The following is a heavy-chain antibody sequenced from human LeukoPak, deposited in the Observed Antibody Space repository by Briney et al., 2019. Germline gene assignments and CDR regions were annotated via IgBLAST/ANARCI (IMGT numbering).Heavy chain of an antibody. Sequence: GSSVKVFCKASGGTFSSYAISWVRQAPGQGLGWMGGIIPIFGTANYAQKFQGRVTITTDESTSTAYMELGSLRSEDTAVYYCARGQPGIAAAGPWGQGTLVTVSS. CDR1: GGTFSSYA. V-gene: IGHV1-69*05. D-gene: IGHD6-13*01. J-gene: IGHJ5*02. CDR3: ARGQPGIAAAGP. CDR2: IIPIFGTA.